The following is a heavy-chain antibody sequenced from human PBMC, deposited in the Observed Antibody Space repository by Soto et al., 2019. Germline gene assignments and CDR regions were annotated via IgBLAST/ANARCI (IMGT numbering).Heavy chain of an antibody. CDR1: GISIDNYY. V-gene: IGHV4-4*07. CDR3: VRDVGGSGWFAP. Sequence: SETLSLTCNVSGISIDNYYCSWIRQSAGKGLEWIGRIYSSGTTNYNPSLKSRVTMSVDMSKSQFSLNVRSVTAADTAVYYCVRDVGGSGWFAPWGQGTLVTVSS. CDR2: IYSSGTT. J-gene: IGHJ5*02.